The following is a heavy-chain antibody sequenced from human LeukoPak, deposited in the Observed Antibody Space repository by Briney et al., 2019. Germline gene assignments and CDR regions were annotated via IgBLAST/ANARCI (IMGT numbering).Heavy chain of an antibody. Sequence: GSLRLSCAASGFTFNTYSMNWVRQPPGKGLEWIGSIYYSGSTYYNPSLKSRVTISVDTSKNQFSLKLSSVTAADTAVYYCARLDTAMPTWGQGTLVTVSS. CDR3: ARLDTAMPT. D-gene: IGHD5-18*01. CDR2: IYYSGST. CDR1: GFTFNTYS. V-gene: IGHV4-39*07. J-gene: IGHJ4*02.